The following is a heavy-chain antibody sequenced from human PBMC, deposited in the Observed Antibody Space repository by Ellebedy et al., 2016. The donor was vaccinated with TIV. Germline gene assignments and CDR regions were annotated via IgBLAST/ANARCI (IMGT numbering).Heavy chain of an antibody. V-gene: IGHV3-7*03. CDR1: GFPFSSYW. CDR3: ARDVRFGELSWWDYYSYGMDV. CDR2: IKQDGSEQ. Sequence: GESLKIPCAASGFPFSSYWMSRVRQAPGKGLEWVANIKQDGSEQYYVESVKGRFTISRDNAQNSLYLQMNSLRAEDTAVYYCARDVRFGELSWWDYYSYGMDVWGQGTTVTVSS. D-gene: IGHD3-10*01. J-gene: IGHJ6*02.